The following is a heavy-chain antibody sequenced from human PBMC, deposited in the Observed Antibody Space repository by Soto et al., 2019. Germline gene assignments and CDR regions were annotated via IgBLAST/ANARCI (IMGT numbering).Heavy chain of an antibody. Sequence: PAGSLNLSCAPSGFMFTDYWLHWVLQAAWTGLDWGSRIKNDGTGTMSADPVKVRLSFSRDNAKNTLYLQMNSLRVEDTAVYYCVRGGGDYHDGNGYLGRHWGQGP. D-gene: IGHD5-18*01. CDR2: IKNDGTGT. V-gene: IGHV3-74*03. J-gene: IGHJ4*02. CDR3: VRGGGDYHDGNGYLGRH. CDR1: GFMFTDYW.